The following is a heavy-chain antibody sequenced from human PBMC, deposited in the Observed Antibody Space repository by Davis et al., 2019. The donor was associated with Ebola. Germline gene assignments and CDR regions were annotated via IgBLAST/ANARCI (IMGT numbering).Heavy chain of an antibody. CDR3: STEGGL. V-gene: IGHV1-2*02. J-gene: IGHJ2*01. CDR2: INPNSGGT. CDR1: GYTFTGYF. Sequence: ASVKVSCKASGYTFTGYFMHWVRQAPGQGLEWMGWINPNSGGTNYAQKFQGRVTMTRDTAISTAYMELSSLRSEDTAVYYCSTEGGLWGRGTLVTVSS. D-gene: IGHD3-16*01.